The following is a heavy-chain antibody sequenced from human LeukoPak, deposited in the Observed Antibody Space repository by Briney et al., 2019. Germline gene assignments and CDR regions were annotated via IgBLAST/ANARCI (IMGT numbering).Heavy chain of an antibody. V-gene: IGHV3-15*01. Sequence: GGSLRLSCAASGFTFTNAWMNWVRQAPGKGLEWVGRIKSKIDGGTTDYAAPVKGRFTISRDDSKNTLYLQMNSLKTEDTAVYYCTTDLFYYYYYMDVWGKGTTVTVSS. CDR3: TTDLFYYYYYMDV. CDR1: GFTFTNAW. J-gene: IGHJ6*03. CDR2: IKSKIDGGTT.